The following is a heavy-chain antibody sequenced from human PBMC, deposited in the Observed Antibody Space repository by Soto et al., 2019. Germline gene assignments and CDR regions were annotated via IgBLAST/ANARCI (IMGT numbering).Heavy chain of an antibody. CDR1: GGSISSGYYY. CDR2: IYYSGTT. CDR3: ARSSGYDYFYYGMDV. J-gene: IGHJ6*02. D-gene: IGHD5-18*01. V-gene: IGHV4-61*03. Sequence: SETLSLTCSVSGGSISSGYYYWSWIRQPPGKGLEWIGNIYYSGTTNYNPSLKSRVTISGDTTKNHFSLRLTSVTAADTAVYYCARSSGYDYFYYGMDVWGPGTTVTVSS.